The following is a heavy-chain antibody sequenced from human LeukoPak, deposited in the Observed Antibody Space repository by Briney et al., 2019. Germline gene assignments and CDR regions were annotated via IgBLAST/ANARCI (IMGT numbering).Heavy chain of an antibody. D-gene: IGHD1-26*01. CDR1: GFTFSSYG. CDR2: ISYDGSNK. Sequence: PGGSLRLSCAASGFTFSSYGMHWVRQAPGKGLEWVAVISYDGSNKYYADSVKGRFTISRDNSKNTLYLQMNSLRAEDTAVYYCAKDLYSGSYSARDWAGGFDYWGRGTLVTVSS. V-gene: IGHV3-30*18. CDR3: AKDLYSGSYSARDWAGGFDY. J-gene: IGHJ4*02.